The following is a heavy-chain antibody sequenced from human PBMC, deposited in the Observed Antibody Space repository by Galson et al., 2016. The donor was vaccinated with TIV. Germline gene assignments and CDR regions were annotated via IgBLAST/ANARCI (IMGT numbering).Heavy chain of an antibody. CDR1: RFTFSQHW. CDR2: INLDGSKK. V-gene: IGHV3-7*01. CDR3: ARSLLYYDPYYLDY. J-gene: IGHJ4*02. Sequence: SLRLSCAASRFTFSQHWMSWVRQAPGKGLEWVASINLDGSKKYYVDSVRGRFTISRDNPKNSLYLQLNSLRAEDTAVYYCARSLLYYDPYYLDYWGQGTLVSVSS. D-gene: IGHD2-2*02.